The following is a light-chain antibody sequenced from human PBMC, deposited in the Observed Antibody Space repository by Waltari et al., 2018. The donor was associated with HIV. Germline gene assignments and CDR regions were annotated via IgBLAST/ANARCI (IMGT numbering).Light chain of an antibody. CDR1: QSLLHRNGFNY. J-gene: IGKJ4*01. V-gene: IGKV2-28*01. CDR3: MQALQGVS. Sequence: DIVMTQSPLSLPVTPGEPASISCRSSQSLLHRNGFNYVDWYLQKPGQSPQLLIYLGSNRASGVPDRFSGSGSGTEFTLKIRRVEAEDVGVYYCMQALQGVSFGGGTKVEIK. CDR2: LGS.